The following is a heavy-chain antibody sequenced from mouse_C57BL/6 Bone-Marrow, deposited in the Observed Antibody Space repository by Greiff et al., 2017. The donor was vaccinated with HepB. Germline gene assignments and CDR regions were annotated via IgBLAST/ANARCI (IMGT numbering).Heavy chain of an antibody. Sequence: EVKVVESGGGLVQPGGSLKLSCAASGFTFSDYYMYWVRQTPEKRLEWVAYISNGGGSTYYPDTVKGRFTISRDNAKNTLYLQMSRLKSEDTAMYYCVRQLRLQGFAYWGQGTLVTVSA. D-gene: IGHD3-2*02. V-gene: IGHV5-12*01. CDR2: ISNGGGST. J-gene: IGHJ3*01. CDR3: VRQLRLQGFAY. CDR1: GFTFSDYY.